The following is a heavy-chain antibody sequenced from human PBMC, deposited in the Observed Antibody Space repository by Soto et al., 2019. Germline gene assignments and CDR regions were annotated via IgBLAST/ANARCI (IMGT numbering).Heavy chain of an antibody. CDR3: ARRPGTGVYYYYGMDV. V-gene: IGHV4-38-2*01. Sequence: TCTGFNWAWILQPPGKGLEWIGEIYHSGSTNYNPSLKSRVTISVDKSKNQFSLKLSSVTAADTAVYYCARRPGTGVYYYYGMDVWGQGNLVTVSS. D-gene: IGHD1-7*01. CDR1: TCTGFN. CDR2: IYHSGST. J-gene: IGHJ6*02.